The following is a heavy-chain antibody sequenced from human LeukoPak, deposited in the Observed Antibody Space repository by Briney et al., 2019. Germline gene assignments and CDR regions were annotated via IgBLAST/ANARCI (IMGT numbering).Heavy chain of an antibody. CDR3: ARARGGPYPFDY. CDR2: ISYDGGTK. J-gene: IGHJ4*02. CDR1: GFSFSSYA. D-gene: IGHD2-15*01. V-gene: IGHV3-30*14. Sequence: PGRSLRLSCAASGFSFSSYAMHWVRQAPGKGLEWVAVISYDGGTKYYADSMRGRFTISRDNSKNTLYLQMNSLRAEDTAVYYCARARGGPYPFDYWGQGTLVTVSS.